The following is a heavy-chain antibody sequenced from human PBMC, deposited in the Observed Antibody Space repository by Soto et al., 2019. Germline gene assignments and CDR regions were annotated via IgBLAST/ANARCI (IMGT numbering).Heavy chain of an antibody. Sequence: SVKVSCKASGCTFSSYAISWVRQAPGQGLEWMGGIIPIFGTANYAQKFQGRVTITADESTSTAYMELSSLRSEDTAVYYCATSLDNDYGVFGPPDYWGQGTLVTVSS. CDR2: IIPIFGTA. CDR1: GCTFSSYA. V-gene: IGHV1-69*13. D-gene: IGHD4-17*01. J-gene: IGHJ4*02. CDR3: ATSLDNDYGVFGPPDY.